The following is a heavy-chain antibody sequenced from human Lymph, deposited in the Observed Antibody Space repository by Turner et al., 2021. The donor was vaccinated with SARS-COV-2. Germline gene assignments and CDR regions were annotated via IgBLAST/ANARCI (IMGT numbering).Heavy chain of an antibody. CDR1: GASISNYY. J-gene: IGHJ4*02. V-gene: IGHV4-59*01. CDR2: IYYSGST. Sequence: QVQLQESGPGLVKPPETLSLTCTVSGASISNYYWSWIRQPPGKGLEWIGYIYYSGSTNYNPSLKSRVTISVDTSKNQFSLKLSSGTAADAAVYYCARGFDYWGQGTLVTVSS. CDR3: ARGFDY.